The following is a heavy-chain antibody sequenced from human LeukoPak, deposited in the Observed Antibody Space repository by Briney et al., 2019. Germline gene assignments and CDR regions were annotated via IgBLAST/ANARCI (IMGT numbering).Heavy chain of an antibody. CDR3: ARRARYITIFGLPYYYMDV. J-gene: IGHJ6*03. CDR2: MNPNSGNT. V-gene: IGHV1-8*03. CDR1: GYTFTSYD. Sequence: EASVKVSCKASGYTFTSYDINWVRQATGQGLEWMGWMNPNSGNTGYAQKFLGRVTITRNTSISTAYMELSSLRSEDTAVYYCARRARYITIFGLPYYYMDVWGKGTTVTVSS. D-gene: IGHD3-3*01.